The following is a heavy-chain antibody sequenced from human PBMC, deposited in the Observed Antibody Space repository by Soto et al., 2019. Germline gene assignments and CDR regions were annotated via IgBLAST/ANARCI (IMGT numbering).Heavy chain of an antibody. CDR1: GDAFTNYI. Sequence: QVQLVQSGAEVKKPGSSVKVSCKASGDAFTNYIFDWVRQAPGQGLEWMGGIIPMFGTPKYAQTFQDRVTISADVSTGTAYLELPSLRFDDTAVYSCARGRDQPPVGLYFDSWGEGTRVTVSS. CDR2: IIPMFGTP. D-gene: IGHD1-26*01. J-gene: IGHJ4*02. CDR3: ARGRDQPPVGLYFDS. V-gene: IGHV1-69*01.